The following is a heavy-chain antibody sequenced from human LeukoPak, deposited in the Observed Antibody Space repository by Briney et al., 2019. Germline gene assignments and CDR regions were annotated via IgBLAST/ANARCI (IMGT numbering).Heavy chain of an antibody. CDR3: ARDGSHDF. CDR2: ISSNGKTM. D-gene: IGHD6-13*01. CDR1: GFTFSDYY. Sequence: GGSLRLSCAASGFTFSDYYMNWIRQAPGKGLEWLSSISSNGKTMYYADSVKGRFTISRDSAKNSLYLQMNSLSAEDTAVYYCARDGSHDFWGQGTLVTVSS. V-gene: IGHV3-11*01. J-gene: IGHJ4*02.